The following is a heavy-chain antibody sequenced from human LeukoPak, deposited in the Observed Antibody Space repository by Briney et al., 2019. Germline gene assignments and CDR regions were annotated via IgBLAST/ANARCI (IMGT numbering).Heavy chain of an antibody. V-gene: IGHV1-2*02. CDR3: ATAIVVVPAASSPYAWFDP. D-gene: IGHD2-2*01. J-gene: IGHJ5*02. CDR2: INPQSGGT. CDR1: GYTFTGYY. Sequence: ASVKVSCKASGYTFTGYYMHWVRQAPGQGLEWMGWINPQSGGTNSAQKFQGRVTMTEDTSTDTAYMELSSLRSEDTAVYYCATAIVVVPAASSPYAWFDPWGQGTLVTVSS.